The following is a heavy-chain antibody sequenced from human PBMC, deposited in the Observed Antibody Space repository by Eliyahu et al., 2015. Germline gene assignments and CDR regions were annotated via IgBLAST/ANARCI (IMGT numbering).Heavy chain of an antibody. CDR3: ATSSWGIGATNYYGMDV. J-gene: IGHJ6*02. CDR2: FDPDDGER. CDR1: EDTXXXFA. Sequence: QAQLLQSGAEVKKPGASVKVXCKFXEDTXXXFAIHWVRQAPGKGLEWMGGFDPDDGERMYAQKXQGRVTMTEDTSXDTAYMELSNLRSEDTAVYYCATSSWGIGATNYYGMDVWGQGTTVTVSS. D-gene: IGHD2-15*01. V-gene: IGHV1-24*01.